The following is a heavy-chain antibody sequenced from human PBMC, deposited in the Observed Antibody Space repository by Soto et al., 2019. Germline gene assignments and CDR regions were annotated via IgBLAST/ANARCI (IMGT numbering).Heavy chain of an antibody. D-gene: IGHD1-26*01. V-gene: IGHV3-23*01. CDR3: AYFTALNYYYGMDV. Sequence: PGGSLRLSCAASGFTFSSYAMSWVRQAPGKGLEWVSAISGSGGSTYHADSVKGRFTISRDNSKNTLYLQMNSLRAEDTAVYYCAYFTALNYYYGMDVWGQGTTVTVSS. CDR2: ISGSGGST. CDR1: GFTFSSYA. J-gene: IGHJ6*02.